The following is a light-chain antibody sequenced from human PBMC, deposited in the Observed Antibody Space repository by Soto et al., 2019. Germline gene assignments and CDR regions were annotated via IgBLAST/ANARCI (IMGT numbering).Light chain of an antibody. CDR2: GTT. V-gene: IGLV1-40*01. CDR3: QSYDGTLSGSYV. J-gene: IGLJ1*01. Sequence: QSVLTQPPSVSGAPGQRVTISCTGSSSNIGAGYDVHWYQQLPGTAPKLVIYGTTNRPSGVPDRFSGSKSGPSASLAIPGLQAEDEADYYCQSYDGTLSGSYVFGIGTKVTVL. CDR1: SSNIGAGYD.